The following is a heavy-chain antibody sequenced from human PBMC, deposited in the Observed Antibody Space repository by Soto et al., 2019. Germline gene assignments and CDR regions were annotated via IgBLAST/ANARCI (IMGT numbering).Heavy chain of an antibody. CDR2: IRSKAYGGTT. CDR1: GFTFGGYA. V-gene: IGHV3-49*03. CDR3: TSGKQQWLVDYFDY. J-gene: IGHJ4*02. Sequence: PGGSLRLSCTASGFTFGGYAMSWFRQAPGKGLEWVGFIRSKAYGGTTEYAASVKGRFTISRDDSKSIAYLQMNSLKTEDTAVYYCTSGKQQWLVDYFDYWGQGT. D-gene: IGHD6-19*01.